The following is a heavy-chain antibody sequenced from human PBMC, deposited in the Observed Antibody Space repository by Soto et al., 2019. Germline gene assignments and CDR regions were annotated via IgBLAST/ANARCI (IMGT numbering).Heavy chain of an antibody. J-gene: IGHJ6*03. CDR1: GFTVSSNY. Sequence: GGSLRLSCAASGFTVSSNYMSWVRQAPGKGLEWVSVIYSGGSTYYADSVKGRFTISRDNSKNRLYLQMNSLRAEDTAVYYCARDLLERHYYYMDVWGKGTTVTVSS. D-gene: IGHD1-1*01. V-gene: IGHV3-66*01. CDR2: IYSGGST. CDR3: ARDLLERHYYYMDV.